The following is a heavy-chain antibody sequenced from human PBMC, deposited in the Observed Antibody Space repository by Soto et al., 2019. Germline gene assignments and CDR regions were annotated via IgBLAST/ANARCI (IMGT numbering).Heavy chain of an antibody. CDR1: GGSLSGVGCY. V-gene: IGHV4-31*02. Sequence: SETLSLTSTFAGGSLSGVGCYWNWIRQHPGKGLEWIGYIYYSGSTYYNPSLKSRVTISVDTSKNQFSLKLTSVTAEDTAMYYCATSVTLWGQGTLVTVSP. CDR2: IYYSGST. CDR3: ATSVTL. D-gene: IGHD2-21*02. J-gene: IGHJ4*02.